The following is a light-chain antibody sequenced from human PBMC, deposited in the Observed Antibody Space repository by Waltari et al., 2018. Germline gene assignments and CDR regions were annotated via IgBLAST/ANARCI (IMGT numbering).Light chain of an antibody. J-gene: IGLJ3*02. Sequence: QSVLTQPPSMSGAPGQKVTIPCTGGSSNFGAGYDVHWYQQFPGTAPKLLIFGNTNRPSGVPGRFSGSKSGTSASLAIAGLQSEDEAVYYCQSFDSSLSASVFSGGTKLTVL. CDR3: QSFDSSLSASV. CDR1: SSNFGAGYD. CDR2: GNT. V-gene: IGLV1-40*01.